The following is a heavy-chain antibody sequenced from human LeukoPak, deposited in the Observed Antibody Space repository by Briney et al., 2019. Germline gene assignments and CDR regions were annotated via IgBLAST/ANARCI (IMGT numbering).Heavy chain of an antibody. V-gene: IGHV1-46*01. J-gene: IGHJ4*02. CDR2: INPSGGST. D-gene: IGHD6-13*01. CDR1: GYTFTSYY. CDR3: AKGARIAAAGYYFDY. Sequence: ASVKVSCKASGYTFTSYYMHWVRQAPGQGLEWMGIINPSGGSTSYAQKFQGRVTMTRDMSTSTVYMELSSLRSEDTAVYYCAKGARIAAAGYYFDYWGQGTLVTVSS.